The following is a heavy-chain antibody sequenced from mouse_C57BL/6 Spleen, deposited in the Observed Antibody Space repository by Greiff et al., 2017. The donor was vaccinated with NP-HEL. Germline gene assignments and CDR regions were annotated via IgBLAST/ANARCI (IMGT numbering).Heavy chain of an antibody. V-gene: IGHV3-6*01. CDR3: ARGDYSNSFAY. D-gene: IGHD2-5*01. Sequence: DVQLVESGPGLVKPSQSLSLTCSVTGYSITSGYYWNWIRQFPGNKLEWMGYISYDGSNNYNPSLKNRISITRDTSKNQFFLKLNSVTTEDTATYYCARGDYSNSFAYWGQGTLVTVSA. CDR2: ISYDGSN. J-gene: IGHJ3*01. CDR1: GYSITSGYY.